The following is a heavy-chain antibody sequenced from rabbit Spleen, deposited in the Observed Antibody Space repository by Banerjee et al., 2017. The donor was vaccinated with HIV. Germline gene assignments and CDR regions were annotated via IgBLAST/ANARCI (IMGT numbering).Heavy chain of an antibody. V-gene: IGHV1S45*01. D-gene: IGHD1-1*01. CDR1: GFSFSSNW. CDR2: IDTNDGDT. Sequence: LEESGGGLVKPGGTLTLTCTVSGFSFSSNWICWVRQAPGKGLEWIACIDTNDGDTDYANWPKGRFTISKTSSTTVTLLMTSLTAADTATYFCARDTSSSFSSYGMDLWGPGTLVTVS. J-gene: IGHJ6*01. CDR3: ARDTSSSFSSYGMDL.